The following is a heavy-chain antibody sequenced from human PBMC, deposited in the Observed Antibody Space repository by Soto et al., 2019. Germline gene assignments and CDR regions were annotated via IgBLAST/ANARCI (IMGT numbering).Heavy chain of an antibody. CDR1: GGSISDYY. Sequence: SETLSLTCSVSGGSISDYYWSWIRQPPGKGLEWIGYTYYGWNTNYNPSLKSRVTISVDTSKNQFSLKLISVTAADTAVYYCARDREYYDSSGLYFDYWGQGTLVTVSS. D-gene: IGHD3-22*01. CDR3: ARDREYYDSSGLYFDY. V-gene: IGHV4-59*01. J-gene: IGHJ4*02. CDR2: TYYGWNT.